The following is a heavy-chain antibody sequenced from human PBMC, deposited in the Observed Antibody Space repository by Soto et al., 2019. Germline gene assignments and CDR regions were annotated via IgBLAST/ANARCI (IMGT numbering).Heavy chain of an antibody. CDR3: ARGPRYYDSSGTFDY. J-gene: IGHJ4*02. Sequence: SETLSLTCAVYGGSFSGYYWSWIRQPPGKGLEWIGEINHSGSTNYNPSLKSRVTISVDTSKNQFSLKLSSVTAADTAVYYCARGPRYYDSSGTFDYWGQGTLVTVS. V-gene: IGHV4-34*09. CDR2: INHSGST. CDR1: GGSFSGYY. D-gene: IGHD3-22*01.